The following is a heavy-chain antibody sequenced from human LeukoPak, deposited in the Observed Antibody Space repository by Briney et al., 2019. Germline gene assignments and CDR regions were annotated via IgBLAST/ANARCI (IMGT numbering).Heavy chain of an antibody. J-gene: IGHJ6*02. V-gene: IGHV1-8*01. CDR1: GYTFTSYD. CDR2: MNPNSGNT. CDR3: ARGRGVRGVIKDYYYYGMDV. D-gene: IGHD3-10*01. Sequence: ASVKVSCKASGYTFTSYDINWVRQATGQGLEWMGWMNPNSGNTGYAQKFQGRVTMTRNTSISTAYMELSSLRSEDTAVYCCARGRGVRGVIKDYYYYGMDVWGQGTTVTVSS.